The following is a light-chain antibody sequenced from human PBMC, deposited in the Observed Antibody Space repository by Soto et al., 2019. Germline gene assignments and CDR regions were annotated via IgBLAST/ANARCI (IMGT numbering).Light chain of an antibody. J-gene: IGLJ2*01. CDR3: SSYRRSNTRL. V-gene: IGLV2-14*01. CDR1: SSDVGDYDY. CDR2: EVS. Sequence: QSALTQPASVSGSPGQSITISCTGTSSDVGDYDYVSWYQQYAGKAPKMMIYEVSNRPSGVSNRFSGSKSGNTASLTISGLQAEDEADYYFSSYRRSNTRLFGGGTKLTVL.